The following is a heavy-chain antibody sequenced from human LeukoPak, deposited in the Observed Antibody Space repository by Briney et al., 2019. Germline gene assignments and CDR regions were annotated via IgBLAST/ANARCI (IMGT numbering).Heavy chain of an antibody. CDR2: ISGSGGDT. J-gene: IGHJ6*04. Sequence: GGSLRLSCAASGFTFSSYAMNWVRQAPGKGLEWVSTISGSGGDTYYADSVKGRFTISRDNSKNTLYLQMNSLRAEDTAVYYCAELGITMIGGVWGKGTTVTISS. D-gene: IGHD3-10*02. CDR3: AELGITMIGGV. V-gene: IGHV3-23*01. CDR1: GFTFSSYA.